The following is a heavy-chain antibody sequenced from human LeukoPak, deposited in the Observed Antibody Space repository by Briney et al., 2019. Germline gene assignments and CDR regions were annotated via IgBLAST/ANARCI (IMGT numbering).Heavy chain of an antibody. D-gene: IGHD3-3*01. J-gene: IGHJ4*02. CDR1: GFTFSTYW. CDR2: IKEDGSER. Sequence: PGGSLRLSCAASGFTFSTYWMSWVRQAPGKGPEWVANIKEDGSERYYVDSVKGRFTISRDNAKNSLYLQMNSLRAEDTAVYYCARPFRWCNDFWSGYYPWGQGTLVTVSS. CDR3: ARPFRWCNDFWSGYYP. V-gene: IGHV3-7*01.